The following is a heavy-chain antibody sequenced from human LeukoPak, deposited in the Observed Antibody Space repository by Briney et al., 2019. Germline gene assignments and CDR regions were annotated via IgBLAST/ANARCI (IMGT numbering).Heavy chain of an antibody. CDR2: IYYSGST. D-gene: IGHD1-26*01. J-gene: IGHJ4*02. CDR3: ARDRYSGSPLFDY. CDR1: GGSISSYY. V-gene: IGHV4-59*01. Sequence: SETLSLTCTVSGGSISSYYWSWIRQPPGKGLEWIGYIYYSGSTNYNPSLKSRVTISVDTSKNQFSLKLSSVTAADTAVYYCARDRYSGSPLFDYWGQGTLVTVPS.